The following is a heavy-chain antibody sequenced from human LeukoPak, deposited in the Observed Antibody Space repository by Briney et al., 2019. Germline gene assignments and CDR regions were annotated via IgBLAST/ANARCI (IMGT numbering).Heavy chain of an antibody. Sequence: TSETLSLTCAVYGGSFSGYYWSWIRQPPGKGLEWIGEINHSGSTNYNPSLKSRVTISVDTSKNQFSLKLSSVTAADTAVYYCARELISNSGGYLFDPWGQGTLVTVSS. CDR1: GGSFSGYY. CDR3: ARELISNSGGYLFDP. D-gene: IGHD1-26*01. J-gene: IGHJ5*02. CDR2: INHSGST. V-gene: IGHV4-34*01.